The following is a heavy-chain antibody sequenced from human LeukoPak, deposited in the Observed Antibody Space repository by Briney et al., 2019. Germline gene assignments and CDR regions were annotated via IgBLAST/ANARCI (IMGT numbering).Heavy chain of an antibody. D-gene: IGHD1-26*01. CDR3: ARGELAVADAFEI. Sequence: ASVPVSCKASGYTFTSYGISWVRQAPGPALEWMGWISAYHGNTNYAQKLQGRVTMTTDTSKSTAYMELKSLRCDDTAVYYCARGELAVADAFEIWGQGTMVTVSS. J-gene: IGHJ3*02. CDR2: ISAYHGNT. CDR1: GYTFTSYG. V-gene: IGHV1-18*01.